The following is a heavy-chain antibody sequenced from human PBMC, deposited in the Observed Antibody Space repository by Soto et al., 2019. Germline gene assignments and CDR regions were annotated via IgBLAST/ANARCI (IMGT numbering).Heavy chain of an antibody. CDR3: ARGPAAGTYYYGMDV. Sequence: HPGGSLRLSCGASGFTLRTYWMTWVRQAPGKGLEWVANIKQDGSEKYYVDSVEGRFTISRDNARNSLSLQMTSLRADDTALYYCARGPAAGTYYYGMDVWGQGTTVTVSS. CDR1: GFTLRTYW. D-gene: IGHD6-25*01. V-gene: IGHV3-7*01. J-gene: IGHJ6*02. CDR2: IKQDGSEK.